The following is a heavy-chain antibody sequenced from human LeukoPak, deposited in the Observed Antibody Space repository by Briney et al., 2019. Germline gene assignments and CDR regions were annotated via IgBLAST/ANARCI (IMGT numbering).Heavy chain of an antibody. CDR1: GFSIRLYV. CDR2: ISDSGDVT. D-gene: IGHD2-2*01. J-gene: IGHJ4*02. V-gene: IGHV3-23*01. Sequence: GGSLRLSCAASGFSIRLYVMSWVRQAPGKGLEWVSGISDSGDVTYYTDSVKGRFAVSRDNSKNTLYLQMSSLRAEDTAVYYCAKRSKLSCSSTSCPLDYWGQGTLVTVSS. CDR3: AKRSKLSCSSTSCPLDY.